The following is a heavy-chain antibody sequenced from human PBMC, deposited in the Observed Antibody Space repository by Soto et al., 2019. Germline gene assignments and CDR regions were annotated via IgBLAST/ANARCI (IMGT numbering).Heavy chain of an antibody. CDR2: IIPMLTVT. CDR3: SIGSWSAETFDV. V-gene: IGHV1-69*02. J-gene: IGHJ3*01. CDR1: GGTFSTYT. Sequence: QVHLEQSGAEVKKPGPSVKVSCKAAGGTFSTYTLIWVRQAPGQGLEWMGRIIPMLTVTNSAQKFQGRVTLTADKSTITAFMELTSLTSDDTAVYYCSIGSWSAETFDVWGQGTMVTVSS. D-gene: IGHD2-2*01.